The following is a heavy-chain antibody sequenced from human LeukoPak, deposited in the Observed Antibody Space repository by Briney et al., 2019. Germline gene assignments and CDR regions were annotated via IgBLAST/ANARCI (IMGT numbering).Heavy chain of an antibody. V-gene: IGHV4-34*01. J-gene: IGHJ4*02. CDR3: ARVTGYIVEDYFDY. CDR2: INHSGST. D-gene: IGHD3-22*01. Sequence: SETLSLTCAVYSGSFSGYYWSWIRQPPGKGLEWIGEINHSGSTSYNPSLKSRVTISVDTSKNQFSLRLSSVTAADTAVYYCARVTGYIVEDYFDYWGQGTLVTVSS. CDR1: SGSFSGYY.